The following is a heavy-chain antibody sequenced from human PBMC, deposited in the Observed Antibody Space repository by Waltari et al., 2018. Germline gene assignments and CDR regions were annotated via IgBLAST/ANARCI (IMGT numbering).Heavy chain of an antibody. CDR1: GFTFSSYA. D-gene: IGHD6-13*01. J-gene: IGHJ5*02. V-gene: IGHV3-23*01. CDR2: ISGRGGIT. CDR3: AKEGSIAAAVRWFDP. Sequence: EVQLLESGGGLVQPGGSLRLSCAASGFTFSSYAMSWVRQAPGKGLEWVSAISGRGGITYDADSVKGRFTISRDNSKNTLYLQMNSLRAEDTAVYYCAKEGSIAAAVRWFDPWGQGTLVTVSS.